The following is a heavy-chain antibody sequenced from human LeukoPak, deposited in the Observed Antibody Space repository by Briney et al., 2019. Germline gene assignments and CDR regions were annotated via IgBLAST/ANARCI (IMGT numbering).Heavy chain of an antibody. V-gene: IGHV3-74*01. CDR3: ARAPSEIGGYYPEYFRH. Sequence: GGSLRLSCAASGFTFSTYWMHWVRQAPGKGLVWVSRIKSDGSTNYTDSVKGRFTISRDNAKNTLSLQMNSLRPEDTGVYYCARAPSEIGGYYPEYFRHWGQGTLVTVSS. CDR1: GFTFSTYW. J-gene: IGHJ1*01. D-gene: IGHD3-3*01. CDR2: IKSDGST.